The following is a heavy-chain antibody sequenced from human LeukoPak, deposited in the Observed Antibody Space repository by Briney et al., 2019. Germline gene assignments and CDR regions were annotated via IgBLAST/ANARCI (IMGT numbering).Heavy chain of an antibody. D-gene: IGHD3-9*01. Sequence: GGSLRLSCAASGLTFSGSGIHWVRQASGKGLEWLGRIGRQGDSDATRYAASLKGKFTISRVDSRNTAFLQMNSLKTEDTAVYYCAGDYNFLTGLNYWGQGTLVTVSS. CDR1: GLTFSGSG. V-gene: IGHV3-73*01. J-gene: IGHJ4*02. CDR2: IGRQGDSDAT. CDR3: AGDYNFLTGLNY.